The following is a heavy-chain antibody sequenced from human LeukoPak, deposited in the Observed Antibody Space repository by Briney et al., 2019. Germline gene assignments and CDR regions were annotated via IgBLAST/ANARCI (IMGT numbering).Heavy chain of an antibody. J-gene: IGHJ4*02. CDR1: GDSISTYS. CDR3: ARLVGASDY. CDR2: LSSSGTT. V-gene: IGHV4-4*07. Sequence: PSETLSLTCTVSGDSISTYSWSWIRQPAGKGLEWIGRLSSSGTTNYNPSLKSRVTMSVDTSKNEFSLKLSFVTAADTAVYYCARLVGASDYWGQGTLVTVSS. D-gene: IGHD1-26*01.